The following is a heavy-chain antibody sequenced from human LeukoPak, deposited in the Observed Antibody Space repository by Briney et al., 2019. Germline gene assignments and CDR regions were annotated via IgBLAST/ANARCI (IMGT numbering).Heavy chain of an antibody. CDR2: INPSGGST. D-gene: IGHD3-10*01. CDR3: ARGPAGGSGSYSLDY. Sequence: ASVKVSCKASGYTFTNYYMHWVRQAPGQGLEWMGIINPSGGSTSYAQKFQGRVTMTRDTSTSTVYMELSSLRSEDTAVYYCARGPAGGSGSYSLDYWGQGTLVTVSS. CDR1: GYTFTNYY. V-gene: IGHV1-46*01. J-gene: IGHJ4*02.